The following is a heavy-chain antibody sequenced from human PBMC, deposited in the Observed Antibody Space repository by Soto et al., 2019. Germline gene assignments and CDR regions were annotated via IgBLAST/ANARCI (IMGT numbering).Heavy chain of an antibody. D-gene: IGHD6-19*01. V-gene: IGHV3-30*18. CDR1: GFTFSSYG. Sequence: QVQLVGSGGGVVQPGRSLRLSCAASGFTFSSYGMHWVRQAPGKGLEWVAVISYDGSNKYYADSVKGRFTISRDNSKNTLYLQMNSLRAEDTAVYYCAKDEYRSGWYDYYYGMDVWGQGTTGTVSS. CDR2: ISYDGSNK. J-gene: IGHJ6*02. CDR3: AKDEYRSGWYDYYYGMDV.